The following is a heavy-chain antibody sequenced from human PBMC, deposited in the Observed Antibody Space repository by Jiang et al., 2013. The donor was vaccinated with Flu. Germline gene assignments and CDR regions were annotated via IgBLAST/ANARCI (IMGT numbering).Heavy chain of an antibody. CDR3: ARDWAPDLRDYGSGSYYNPGSMDV. Sequence: SGAEVKKPGASVKVSCKASGYTFTGYYMHWVRQAPGQGLEWMGWINPNSGGTNYAQKFQGWVTMTRDTSISTAYMELSRLRSDDTAVYYCARDWAPDLRDYGSGSYYNPGSMDVWGQGTTVTVSS. V-gene: IGHV1-2*04. D-gene: IGHD3-10*01. CDR1: GYTFTGYY. CDR2: INPNSGGT. J-gene: IGHJ6*02.